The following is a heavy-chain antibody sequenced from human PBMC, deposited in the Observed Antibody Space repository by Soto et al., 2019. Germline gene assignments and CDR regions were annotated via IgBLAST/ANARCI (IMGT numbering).Heavy chain of an antibody. J-gene: IGHJ6*02. CDR3: ARDGSSTHLYYGLDV. CDR2: IWYDGTKK. CDR1: GFTFNYYG. V-gene: IGHV3-33*01. D-gene: IGHD1-26*01. Sequence: LRLSCVASGFTFNYYGIHWVRQATGKGLEWVAVIWYDGTKKDYVDSVQGRFTVSRDNSRNTVHLQMNSLRADDTAIYYCARDGSSTHLYYGLDVWGQGTLVTVSS.